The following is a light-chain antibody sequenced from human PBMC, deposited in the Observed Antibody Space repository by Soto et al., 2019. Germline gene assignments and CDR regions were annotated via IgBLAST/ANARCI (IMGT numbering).Light chain of an antibody. CDR1: QSVLYSSNNKNY. J-gene: IGKJ4*01. Sequence: DIVMSQSPDSLAVSLGERATINCKSSQSVLYSSNNKNYLAWYQQKPGQPPKLLIYWASTRESGVPDRFSGSGSGTDFTLTISSLQAEDVAAYYCQQYYSTPPLTFGGGTKVEIK. CDR3: QQYYSTPPLT. CDR2: WAS. V-gene: IGKV4-1*01.